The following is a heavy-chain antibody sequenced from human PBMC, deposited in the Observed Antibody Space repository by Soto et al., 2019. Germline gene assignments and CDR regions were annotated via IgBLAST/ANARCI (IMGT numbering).Heavy chain of an antibody. Sequence: EVQLVETGGGLIQPGGSLRLSCAASGFTVSSNYMNWVRQAPGKGLEWGSIIYSDGTTSYAESVKGRFTISRDNFKNTLHLQMNSLRAEDTAVYYCAILSNWGQGTLVTVSS. V-gene: IGHV3-53*02. D-gene: IGHD6-6*01. CDR1: GFTVSSNY. J-gene: IGHJ4*02. CDR3: AILSN. CDR2: IYSDGTT.